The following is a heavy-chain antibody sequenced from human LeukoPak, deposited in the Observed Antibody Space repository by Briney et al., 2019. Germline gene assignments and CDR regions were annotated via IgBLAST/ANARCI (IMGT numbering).Heavy chain of an antibody. CDR2: ISWNSGSI. J-gene: IGHJ4*02. Sequence: GRSLRLSCAASGFTFDDYAMHWVRQAPGKGLEWVSGISWNSGSIGYADSVKGRFTISRDNAKNSLYLQINSLRAEDAALYYCAKGDGSGSYYKSTNLDYWGQGTLVTVSS. D-gene: IGHD3-10*01. CDR1: GFTFDDYA. CDR3: AKGDGSGSYYKSTNLDY. V-gene: IGHV3-9*01.